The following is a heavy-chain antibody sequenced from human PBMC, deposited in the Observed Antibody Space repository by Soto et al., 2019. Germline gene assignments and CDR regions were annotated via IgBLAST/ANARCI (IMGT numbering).Heavy chain of an antibody. CDR3: ARADGPLPVTLLGF. V-gene: IGHV3-23*01. CDR1: GLTFNNYS. CDR2: INRGGGP. D-gene: IGHD5-18*01. Sequence: GGSLRLSCATSGLTFNNYSMSWVRQAPGKGLEWVSSINRGGGPYYADSVKGRFTISRDNSKNMLYLRMNSLRADDTAVYFCARADGPLPVTLLGFWGQGTLVTVSS. J-gene: IGHJ4*02.